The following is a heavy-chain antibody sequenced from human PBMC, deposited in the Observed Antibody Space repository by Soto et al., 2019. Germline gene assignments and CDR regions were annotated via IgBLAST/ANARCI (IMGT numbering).Heavy chain of an antibody. D-gene: IGHD5-18*01. CDR1: GFTFSSYG. V-gene: IGHV3-30*02. CDR2: IWYDGSNK. J-gene: IGHJ4*02. CDR3: AKDGGYSYGDVDY. Sequence: PRGSLRLSCAASGFTFSSYGMHWCRQAPGKGLEWVAVIWYDGSNKHYADSVKGRFTISRDNSKNTLYLQMNSLRAEDTAVYYCAKDGGYSYGDVDYWGQGTLVTVSS.